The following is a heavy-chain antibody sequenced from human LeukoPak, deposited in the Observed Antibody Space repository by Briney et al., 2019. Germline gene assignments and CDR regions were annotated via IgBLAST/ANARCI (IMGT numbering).Heavy chain of an antibody. CDR3: ARGESGSYYLADAFDI. CDR1: GFTFSDHY. Sequence: PGGSLRLSCAASGFTFSDHYMDWVRQAPGKGLEWVGRTRNKANSYTTEYAASVKGRFTISRDDSKNSLYLRMNSLKAEDTAVYYCARGESGSYYLADAFDIWGQGTMVTVSS. J-gene: IGHJ3*02. V-gene: IGHV3-72*01. CDR2: TRNKANSYTT. D-gene: IGHD1-26*01.